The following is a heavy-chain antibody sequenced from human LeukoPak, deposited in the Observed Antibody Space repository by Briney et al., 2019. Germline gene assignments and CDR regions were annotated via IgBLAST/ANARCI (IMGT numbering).Heavy chain of an antibody. D-gene: IGHD5-12*01. V-gene: IGHV3-9*01. CDR2: INWNSDSI. CDR1: GFTFDDYA. J-gene: IGHJ4*02. Sequence: SGGSLRLSCAVSGFTFDDYAMHWVRQVPGKGLEWVSGINWNSDSIGYADSVKGRFTTCRDNAKNSLYLQMNSLRAEDTAFYYCAINGGGDSGYGNFDYWGQGTLVTVSS. CDR3: AINGGGDSGYGNFDY.